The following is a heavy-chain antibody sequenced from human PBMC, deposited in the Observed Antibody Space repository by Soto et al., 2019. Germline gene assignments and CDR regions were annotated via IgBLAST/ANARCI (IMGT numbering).Heavy chain of an antibody. Sequence: EVQLLESGGGFVQPGGSLRLSCTASGFTFSNYAMNWVRQAPGQGLEWVSVITGSGDSTYYADSVKGRFTISRDNSKNMLYLQMNSLRAEDTAVYYCAKSTDYYFYGMDVWGQGTTVTVSS. CDR1: GFTFSNYA. J-gene: IGHJ6*02. V-gene: IGHV3-23*01. CDR2: ITGSGDST. CDR3: AKSTDYYFYGMDV.